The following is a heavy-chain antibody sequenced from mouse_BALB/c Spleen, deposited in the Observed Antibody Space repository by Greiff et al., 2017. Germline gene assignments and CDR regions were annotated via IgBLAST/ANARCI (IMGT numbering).Heavy chain of an antibody. Sequence: QVQLQHSGPELVRPGVSVKISCKGSGYTFTDYAMHWVKQSHAKSLEWIGVISTYYGNTNYNQKFKGKATMTVDKSSSTAYMELARLTSEDSAIYDCARDYEYYGRVGYFDVWGAGTTVTVSS. V-gene: IGHV1-67*01. D-gene: IGHD1-1*01. CDR3: ARDYEYYGRVGYFDV. J-gene: IGHJ1*01. CDR2: ISTYYGNT. CDR1: GYTFTDYA.